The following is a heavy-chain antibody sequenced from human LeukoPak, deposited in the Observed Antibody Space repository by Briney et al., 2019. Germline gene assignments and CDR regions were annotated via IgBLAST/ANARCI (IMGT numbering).Heavy chain of an antibody. CDR3: ARGVSYYDFWSGYSGQPREYYYYSMDV. Sequence: SETLSLTCTVSSGSINTYYWSWIRQPPGKGLEWLGYIYYSGSTNYNPSLKSRVTISVDTSKNQFSLKLSSVTAADTAVYYCARGVSYYDFWSGYSGQPREYYYYSMDVWGQGTTVTVSS. CDR2: IYYSGST. CDR1: SGSINTYY. D-gene: IGHD3-3*01. V-gene: IGHV4-59*01. J-gene: IGHJ6*02.